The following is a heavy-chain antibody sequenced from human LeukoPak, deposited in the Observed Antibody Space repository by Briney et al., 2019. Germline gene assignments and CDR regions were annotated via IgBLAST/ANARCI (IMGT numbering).Heavy chain of an antibody. CDR3: ARHTIFGVVLRTFDC. J-gene: IGHJ4*02. CDR1: GGSISSGGYY. V-gene: IGHV4-31*03. CDR2: IYYSGST. Sequence: PSQTLSLTCTVSGGSISSGGYYWSWIRQHPGKGLEWIGYIYYSGSTYYNPSLKSRVTISVDTSKSQFSLKLSSVTAADTAVYYCARHTIFGVVLRTFDCWGQGPLVTVSS. D-gene: IGHD3-3*01.